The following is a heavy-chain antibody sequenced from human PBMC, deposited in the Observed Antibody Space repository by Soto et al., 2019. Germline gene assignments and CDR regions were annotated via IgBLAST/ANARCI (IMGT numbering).Heavy chain of an antibody. D-gene: IGHD3-16*01. CDR3: AKGGNRDYYYYYGMDV. V-gene: IGHV3-23*01. J-gene: IGHJ6*02. CDR1: GFTFSSYA. Sequence: GGSLRLSCAASGFTFSSYAMSWFRQAPGKGLEWVSAISGSGGSTYYADSVKGRFTISRDNSKNTLYLQMNSLRAEDTAVYYCAKGGNRDYYYYYGMDVWGQGTTVTVSS. CDR2: ISGSGGST.